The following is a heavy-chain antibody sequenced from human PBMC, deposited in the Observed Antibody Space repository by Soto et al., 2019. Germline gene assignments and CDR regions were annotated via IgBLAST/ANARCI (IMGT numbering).Heavy chain of an antibody. J-gene: IGHJ3*02. CDR2: IYYSGRT. CDR1: GGSISSYY. D-gene: IGHD2-15*01. V-gene: IGHV4-59*08. Sequence: QVQLQESGPGLVKPSETLSLTCTVSGGSISSYYWSWIRQPPGKGLEWIGYIYYSGRTNHNPSLKSQVTIPVDTSKNQFSLKLSSVTAADTAVYYSARHDCSGGSCYTRGAFDIWGQGTMVTVSS. CDR3: ARHDCSGGSCYTRGAFDI.